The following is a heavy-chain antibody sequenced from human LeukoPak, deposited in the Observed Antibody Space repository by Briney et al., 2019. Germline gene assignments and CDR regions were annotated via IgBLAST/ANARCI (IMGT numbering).Heavy chain of an antibody. CDR1: GFSLSTVGVG. D-gene: IGHD3-16*02. CDR3: AYTPRTYDYVWGSYRKALLDF. Sequence: SGPTLVKPTQTLTLTCTVSGFSLSTVGVGVGWIRQPPGKALEWLALIYWNDDKRYSPSLKGRLIITKDTSRNQVVLTMTNVDPVDTATYYCAYTPRTYDYVWGSYRKALLDFWGQGTLVTVSS. J-gene: IGHJ4*02. CDR2: IYWNDDK. V-gene: IGHV2-5*01.